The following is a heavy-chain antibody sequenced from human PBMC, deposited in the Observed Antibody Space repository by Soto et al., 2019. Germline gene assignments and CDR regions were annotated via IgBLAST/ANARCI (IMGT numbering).Heavy chain of an antibody. CDR2: IIPIFGTA. Sequence: QVQLVQSGAEVKKPGSSVKVSCKASGGTFSSYAISWVRQAPGQGLEWMGGIIPIFGTANYAQKFQGRVKITADESTSTAYMELGSLRSEDTAVYFCASRDDWELKFDYWGQGTLVTVSS. V-gene: IGHV1-69*12. J-gene: IGHJ4*02. CDR3: ASRDDWELKFDY. D-gene: IGHD1-26*01. CDR1: GGTFSSYA.